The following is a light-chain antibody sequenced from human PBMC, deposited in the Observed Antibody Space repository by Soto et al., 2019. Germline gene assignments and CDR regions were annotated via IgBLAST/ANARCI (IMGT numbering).Light chain of an antibody. J-gene: IGLJ1*01. CDR1: SSDVGGYNY. V-gene: IGLV2-8*01. Sequence: QSALTQPPSASGSPGQSVTISCTGTSSDVGGYNYVSWYQQHPGKAPKLMIYEVSKRPSGGPDRFSGSKSGNTASLPVSGLQAEDEADYYCSSYEVSNNIYVFGTGTKLTVL. CDR3: SSYEVSNNIYV. CDR2: EVS.